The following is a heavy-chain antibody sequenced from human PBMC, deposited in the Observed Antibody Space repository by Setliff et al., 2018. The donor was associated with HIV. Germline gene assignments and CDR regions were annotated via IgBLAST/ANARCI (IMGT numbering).Heavy chain of an antibody. J-gene: IGHJ6*03. D-gene: IGHD2-15*01. Sequence: SETLSLTCTVSGGSISSSSSYWGWIRQPPGKGLEWIGSIYYSGSTYYNPSLKSRVTISVDTSKGQFSLKLSSVTAADTAVYYCARGRRYCSGGSCYVVSWYYYYYMDVWGKGTTVTVSS. CDR1: GGSISSSSSY. CDR3: ARGRRYCSGGSCYVVSWYYYYYMDV. V-gene: IGHV4-39*07. CDR2: IYYSGST.